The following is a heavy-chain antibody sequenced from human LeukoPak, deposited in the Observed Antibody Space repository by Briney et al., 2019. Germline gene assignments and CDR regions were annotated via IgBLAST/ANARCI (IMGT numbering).Heavy chain of an antibody. V-gene: IGHV4-59*01. CDR3: ARGGEGYPLPHYFDY. J-gene: IGHJ4*02. D-gene: IGHD5-18*01. CDR2: IYYSGST. CDR1: GGSISSYY. Sequence: SETLSLTCTASGGSISSYYWSWIQQPPGKGLEWIGYIYYSGSTNYNPSLKSRVTISVDTSKNQFSLKLTSVTAADTAVYYCARGGEGYPLPHYFDYWGQGTLVTVSS.